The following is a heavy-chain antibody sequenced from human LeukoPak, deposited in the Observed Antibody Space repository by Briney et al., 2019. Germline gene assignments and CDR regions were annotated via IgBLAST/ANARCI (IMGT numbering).Heavy chain of an antibody. J-gene: IGHJ6*03. CDR3: ARGFNFMDV. CDR1: GFTFSSYE. CDR2: ISSSGSTI. Sequence: PGGSLRLSCAASGFTFSSYEMNWVRQAPGKGLEWVSYISSSGSTIYYADSVKGRFTISRDNAKNTLYLQMNSLRAEDTAVYYCARGFNFMDVWGKGTTVTVSS. V-gene: IGHV3-48*03.